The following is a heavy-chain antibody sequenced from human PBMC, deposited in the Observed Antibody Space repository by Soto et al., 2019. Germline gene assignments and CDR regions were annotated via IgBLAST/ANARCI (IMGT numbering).Heavy chain of an antibody. CDR3: AIRTLSIAARYFDY. CDR2: IYHSGST. J-gene: IGHJ4*02. V-gene: IGHV4-4*02. Sequence: SETLSVTCAVSCGSISSGNWWSWVRQPPGKGLEWIGEIYHSGSTNYNPSLKSRVTISVDKSKNQFSLKLSSVTAADTAVYYCAIRTLSIAARYFDYWGQGTLVTVSS. CDR1: CGSISSGNW. D-gene: IGHD6-6*01.